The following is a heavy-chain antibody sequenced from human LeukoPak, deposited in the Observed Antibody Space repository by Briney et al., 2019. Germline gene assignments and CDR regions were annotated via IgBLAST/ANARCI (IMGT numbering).Heavy chain of an antibody. D-gene: IGHD6-19*01. Sequence: GGSLRLSCAASGFTLSSYSMNWVRQAPGKGLEWVSYTGSSSTTIYYADSVKGRFTISRDNAKNSLYLQMNSLKAEDTAVYYCARGVAVVAFSAFDVWGQGTMVTVSS. CDR2: TGSSSTTI. J-gene: IGHJ3*01. V-gene: IGHV3-48*01. CDR1: GFTLSSYS. CDR3: ARGVAVVAFSAFDV.